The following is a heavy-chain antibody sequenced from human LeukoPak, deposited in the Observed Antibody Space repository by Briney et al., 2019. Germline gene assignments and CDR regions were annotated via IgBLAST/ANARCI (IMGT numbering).Heavy chain of an antibody. V-gene: IGHV3-23*01. CDR2: VGASGRST. J-gene: IGHJ4*02. CDR3: AKDPMFRGATYDY. D-gene: IGHD3-10*01. CDR1: GFTFSTYA. Sequence: GGSLRLSCAASGFTFSTYAMTWVRQAPGKGLEWVSAVGASGRSTYYADSVRGRFTISRDNSKNTLYLQMNSLRAEDTAIYYCAKDPMFRGATYDYWGQGTLVTVSS.